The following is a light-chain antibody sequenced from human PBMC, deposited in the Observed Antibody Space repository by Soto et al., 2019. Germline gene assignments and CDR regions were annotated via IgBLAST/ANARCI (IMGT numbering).Light chain of an antibody. Sequence: IVLTQSPGTLSLSPGERATLSCRASHSVGDSYLVWYQQIPGQAPRLLIYGASTRATGIPARFSGSGSGTEFTLTISSLQSEDFAVYYCQQYNNWPITFGQGTRLEIK. J-gene: IGKJ5*01. CDR3: QQYNNWPIT. V-gene: IGKV3-15*01. CDR1: HSVGDSY. CDR2: GAS.